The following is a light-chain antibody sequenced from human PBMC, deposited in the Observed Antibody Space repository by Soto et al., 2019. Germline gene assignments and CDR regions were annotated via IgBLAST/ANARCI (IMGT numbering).Light chain of an antibody. CDR1: QSLSDN. CDR2: RAS. CDR3: KQYSKWTPWT. Sequence: EIVMTQSPATLAGSPGETVTLSCRASQSLSDNLAWYQQKPGQAPRLLIFRASTRATGVPARFSGRGSGTEFTLTLSGLKSEDFAVYRCKQYSKWTPWTFGTGTKVEIK. V-gene: IGKV3-15*01. J-gene: IGKJ1*01.